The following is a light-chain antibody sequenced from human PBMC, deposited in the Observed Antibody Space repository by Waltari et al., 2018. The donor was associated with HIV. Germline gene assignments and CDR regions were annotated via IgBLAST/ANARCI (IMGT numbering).Light chain of an antibody. V-gene: IGKV3-15*01. CDR1: RSVGRS. Sequence: EVVMTQSPATLLASPGKIANLSCRASRSVGRSLAWYQQKPGRSPSPLIYGASSRASDVPPTFSGSGAGTDFSLSISSLRSDDVGIYYCQQYSTWPLTFGRGTTVEIK. CDR2: GAS. J-gene: IGKJ1*01. CDR3: QQYSTWPLT.